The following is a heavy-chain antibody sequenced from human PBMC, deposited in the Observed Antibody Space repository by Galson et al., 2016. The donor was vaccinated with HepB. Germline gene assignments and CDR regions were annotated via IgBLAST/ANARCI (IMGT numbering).Heavy chain of an antibody. CDR3: ARDSKLGQIPFDR. Sequence: ETLSLTCTVSGGGSVTSGSYFWSWIRQPPGKGLEWIGYIYYSGRTNYNPSLMSRITMSVDTSKNQFSLNLSSVTAADTAMDYCARDSKLGQIPFDRWGQGTLVTVSS. V-gene: IGHV4-61*01. D-gene: IGHD7-27*01. J-gene: IGHJ4*02. CDR1: GGGSVTSGSYF. CDR2: IYYSGRT.